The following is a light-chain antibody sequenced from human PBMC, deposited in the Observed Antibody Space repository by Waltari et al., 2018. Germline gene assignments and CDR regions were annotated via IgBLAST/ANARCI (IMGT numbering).Light chain of an antibody. J-gene: IGKJ3*01. CDR2: GAS. CDR3: QKYNSAPLT. V-gene: IGKV1-27*01. Sequence: DIQMTQSPSSLSASVGDRVTITCRASQAISNNFAWYQQKPGKVPKLLIYGASILQSGVPSRFSGSGSGTDFTLTISSLQPEDVATYYCQKYNSAPLTFGPGTKVDIK. CDR1: QAISNN.